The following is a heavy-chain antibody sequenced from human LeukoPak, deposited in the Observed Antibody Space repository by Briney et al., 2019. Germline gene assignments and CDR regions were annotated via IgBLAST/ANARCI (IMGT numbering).Heavy chain of an antibody. Sequence: GGSLRLPCAASGFTFSSYSMNWVRQAPGKGLEWVSSISSSSSYIYYADSVKGRFTISRDNAKNSLYLQMNSLRAKDTAVYYCARVEYCSSTSCPWDYWGQGTLVTVSS. CDR1: GFTFSSYS. CDR3: ARVEYCSSTSCPWDY. V-gene: IGHV3-21*01. J-gene: IGHJ4*02. D-gene: IGHD2-2*01. CDR2: ISSSSSYI.